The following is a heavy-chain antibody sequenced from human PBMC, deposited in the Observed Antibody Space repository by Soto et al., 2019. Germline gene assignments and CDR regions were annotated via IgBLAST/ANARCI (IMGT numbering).Heavy chain of an antibody. CDR1: VDSVSSNSAA. CDR3: ARRLQSGHDAFDL. D-gene: IGHD4-4*01. V-gene: IGHV6-1*01. J-gene: IGHJ3*01. CDR2: TFSRSGWYY. Sequence: SQTLSLTCAISVDSVSSNSAAWNWIRQSPSRGLEWLGRTFSRSGWYYDYAVSVRSRITINPDTSKNQFSLQLNSVTPEDTAVYYCARRLQSGHDAFDLWGRGTMVTVSS.